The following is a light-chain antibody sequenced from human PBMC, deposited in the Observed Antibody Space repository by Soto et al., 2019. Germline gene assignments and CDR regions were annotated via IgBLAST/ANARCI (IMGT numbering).Light chain of an antibody. V-gene: IGKV3-11*01. Sequence: EIVLTQSPATLSLSPGERATLSCRASQSVSSYLAWYQQKPGQAPRLLIYDASNMATGIPARFSGSGSGTDFTLTISSLEHEDFAGYYCQQRSNWLTFGGGTKVEIK. CDR3: QQRSNWLT. J-gene: IGKJ4*01. CDR2: DAS. CDR1: QSVSSY.